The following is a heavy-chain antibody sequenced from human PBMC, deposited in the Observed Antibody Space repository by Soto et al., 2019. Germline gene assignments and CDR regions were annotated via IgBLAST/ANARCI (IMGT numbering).Heavy chain of an antibody. J-gene: IGHJ6*02. V-gene: IGHV4-30-4*01. CDR3: ARVGWNYYYYGMDV. D-gene: IGHD2-15*01. Sequence: PSETLSLTCTVSGGSISSGDYYWSWIRQPPGKGLEWIGYIYYSGSTYYNPSLKSRVTISVDTSKNQFSLKLSSVTAADTAVYYCARVGWNYYYYGMDVWGQGTTLTVSS. CDR2: IYYSGST. CDR1: GGSISSGDYY.